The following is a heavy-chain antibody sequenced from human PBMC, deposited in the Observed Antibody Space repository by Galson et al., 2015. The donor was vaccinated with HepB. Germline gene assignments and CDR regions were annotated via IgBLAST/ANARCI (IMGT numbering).Heavy chain of an antibody. D-gene: IGHD6-13*01. Sequence: SVKVSCKASGGTFSSYAISWVRQAPGQGLEWMGRIIPILGIANYAQKFQGRVTITADKSTSTAYMELSSLRSEDTAVYYCASRPGIAAAGTNDWGQGTLVTVSS. CDR1: GGTFSSYA. J-gene: IGHJ4*02. CDR3: ASRPGIAAAGTND. CDR2: IIPILGIA. V-gene: IGHV1-69*04.